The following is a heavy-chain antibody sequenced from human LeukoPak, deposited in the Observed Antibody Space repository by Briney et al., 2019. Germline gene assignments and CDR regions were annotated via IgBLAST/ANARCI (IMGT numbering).Heavy chain of an antibody. CDR2: IIPIFGTA. CDR1: GGTFSSYA. Sequence: SVKVSCKTSGGTFSSYAITWVRQAPGQGLEWIGGIIPIFGTANYAQKFQGRVTITADESTSTAYMELSSLRSEDTAVYYCARGAIAAAGEVNWFDPWGQGTLVTVSS. CDR3: ARGAIAAAGEVNWFDP. J-gene: IGHJ5*02. V-gene: IGHV1-69*13. D-gene: IGHD6-13*01.